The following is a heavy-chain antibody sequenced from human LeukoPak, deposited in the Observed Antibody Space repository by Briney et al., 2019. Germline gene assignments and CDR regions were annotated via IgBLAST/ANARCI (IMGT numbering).Heavy chain of an antibody. Sequence: GGSLRLSCEASGFTFTSYAMTWVRQAPGKGLEWVSGISGSGGHAYNADSVEGRFIISRDNSKNTVSLQLSSLRVEDTAVYFCAKDREDSAMISGVFDLWGRGTLVTVSS. V-gene: IGHV3-23*01. CDR1: GFTFTSYA. CDR3: AKDREDSAMISGVFDL. D-gene: IGHD5-18*01. J-gene: IGHJ2*01. CDR2: ISGSGGHA.